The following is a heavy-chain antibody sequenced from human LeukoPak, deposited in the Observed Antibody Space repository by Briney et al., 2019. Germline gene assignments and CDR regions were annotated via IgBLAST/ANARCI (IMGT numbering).Heavy chain of an antibody. CDR2: ISGSGGST. V-gene: IGHV3-23*01. CDR3: AKVNDYGDYLDAFDI. Sequence: GGSLRLSCAASGFTFSSYAMSWVRQAPGKGLEWVSAISGSGGSTYYADSVKGRFTISRGNSKNTLYLQMNSLRAEDTAVYYCAKVNDYGDYLDAFDIWGQGTMVTVSS. J-gene: IGHJ3*02. CDR1: GFTFSSYA. D-gene: IGHD4-17*01.